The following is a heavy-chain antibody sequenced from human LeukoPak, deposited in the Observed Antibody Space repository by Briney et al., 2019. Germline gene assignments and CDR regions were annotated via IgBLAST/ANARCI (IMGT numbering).Heavy chain of an antibody. CDR3: ARESGYCSSTSCRSYFDY. V-gene: IGHV1-69*05. CDR2: IIPIFGTA. CDR1: GGTFSSYA. D-gene: IGHD2-2*01. J-gene: IGHJ4*02. Sequence: GASVKVSCKASGGTFSSYAISWVRQAPGQGLEWMGGIIPIFGTANYAQKFQGRVTITTDESTSTAYMELSSLRSEGTAVYYCARESGYCSSTSCRSYFDYWGQGTLVTVSS.